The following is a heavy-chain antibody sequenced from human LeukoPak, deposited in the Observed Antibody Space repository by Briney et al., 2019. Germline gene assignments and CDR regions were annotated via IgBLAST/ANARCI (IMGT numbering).Heavy chain of an antibody. D-gene: IGHD2-2*01. CDR1: GGTFSSYA. V-gene: IGHV1-69*05. J-gene: IGHJ6*03. Sequence: ASVKVSCKASGGTFSSYAISWVRQAPGQGLEWMGGIIPIFGTANYAQKFQGRVTITTDESTSTAYMELSSLRSEDTAVYYCAGTNIEYYYYYMDVWGKGTTVTVSS. CDR3: AGTNIEYYYYYMDV. CDR2: IIPIFGTA.